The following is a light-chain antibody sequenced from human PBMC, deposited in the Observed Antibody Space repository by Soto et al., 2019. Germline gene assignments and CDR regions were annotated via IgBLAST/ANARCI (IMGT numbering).Light chain of an antibody. V-gene: IGKV1-12*01. CDR2: SAS. CDR1: QDISSW. J-gene: IGKJ4*01. Sequence: DLQMPQSPSSVSASVGDRVTITCRASQDISSWLAWYQQIPGKAPKLLINSASSLQSGVPSTFSGSRSVTDFTLTISSLQPEDFATYYCQQTHSFPLTFGGGTKVEIK. CDR3: QQTHSFPLT.